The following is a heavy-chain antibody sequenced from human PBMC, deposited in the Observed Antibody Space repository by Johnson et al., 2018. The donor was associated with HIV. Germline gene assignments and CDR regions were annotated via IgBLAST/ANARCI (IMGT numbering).Heavy chain of an antibody. J-gene: IGHJ3*02. CDR3: ASAKSGSFDAFDI. CDR1: GFTFSSYA. V-gene: IGHV3-66*01. CDR2: IYSGGST. Sequence: EVQLVESGGGVVQPGRSLRLSCAASGFTFSSYAMHWVRQAPGKGLEWVSVIYSGGSTYYADSVKGRFTISRDNSKNTLYLQMNSLRAEDTAVYYCASAKSGSFDAFDIWGQGTMVNVSS. D-gene: IGHD1-26*01.